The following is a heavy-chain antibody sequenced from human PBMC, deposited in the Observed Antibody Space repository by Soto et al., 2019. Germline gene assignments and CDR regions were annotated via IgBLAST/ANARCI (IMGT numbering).Heavy chain of an antibody. CDR3: AKDENRGWPANYYYYGMDV. Sequence: SLRLYCAASGFTFSSYATSWGRQAPGKGLEWVSAISGSGGSTYYADSVKGRFTISRDNSKNTLYLQMNSLRAEDTAVYYCAKDENRGWPANYYYYGMDVWGQGTTVTVSS. V-gene: IGHV3-23*01. J-gene: IGHJ6*02. CDR2: ISGSGGST. D-gene: IGHD6-19*01. CDR1: GFTFSSYA.